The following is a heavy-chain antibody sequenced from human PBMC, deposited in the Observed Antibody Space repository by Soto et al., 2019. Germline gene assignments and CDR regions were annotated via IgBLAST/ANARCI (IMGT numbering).Heavy chain of an antibody. D-gene: IGHD4-17*01. CDR2: IYPSDSDT. CDR3: ARHGFYGDYSSNYFDP. V-gene: IGHV5-51*01. Sequence: PWESLKISCNVSVYSVTNYWIAWVRQMPGKGLEYIGIIYPSDSDTRYSPSFQGQVTISADKSISTAYLQWSSLKASDTAIYYCARHGFYGDYSSNYFDPWGQGTLVTVSS. CDR1: VYSVTNYW. J-gene: IGHJ5*02.